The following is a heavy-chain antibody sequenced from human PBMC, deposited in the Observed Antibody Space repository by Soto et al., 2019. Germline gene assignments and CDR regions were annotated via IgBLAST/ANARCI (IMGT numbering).Heavy chain of an antibody. CDR2: IKTDGSTT. D-gene: IGHD2-21*01. CDR3: VRDPYISDAYDI. J-gene: IGHJ3*02. Sequence: VQLVQSGGGLVQPGGSLRLSCAASGFSFSSHWMHWVRQAPGKGLVWVSHIKTDGSTTAYADSVKGRFTISRDNAKNTLYLQMNSLRAEDTAVYYCVRDPYISDAYDIWGQGTMVTVSA. V-gene: IGHV3-74*01. CDR1: GFSFSSHW.